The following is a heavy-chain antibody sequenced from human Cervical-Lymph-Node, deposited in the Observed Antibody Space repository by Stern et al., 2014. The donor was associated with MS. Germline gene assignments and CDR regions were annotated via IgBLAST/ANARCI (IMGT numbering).Heavy chain of an antibody. CDR3: ARDLRLAAAGYYFDY. J-gene: IGHJ4*02. Sequence: VHLVESGAEVKKPGSSVKVSCKASGGTFSSYAISWVRQAPGQGLEWMGGIIPIFGTANYAQKFQGRVTITADESTSTAYMELSSLRSEDTAVYYCARDLRLAAAGYYFDYWGQGTLVTVSS. CDR2: IIPIFGTA. V-gene: IGHV1-69*01. CDR1: GGTFSSYA. D-gene: IGHD6-13*01.